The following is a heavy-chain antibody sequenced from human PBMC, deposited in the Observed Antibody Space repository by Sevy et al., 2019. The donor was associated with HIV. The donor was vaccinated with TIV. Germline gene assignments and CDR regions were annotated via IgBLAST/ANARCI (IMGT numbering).Heavy chain of an antibody. V-gene: IGHV4-59*12. Sequence: SETLSLTCTVSGGSISSSYWNWIRQTPGKGLEWIGYIYYSGSAKYNPSLKSRVTISVDTSKKQFSLKLSSVTAADTASYFCAGGYAVGIHYGMDVWGQGTTVTVSS. CDR3: AGGYAVGIHYGMDV. CDR2: IYYSGSA. J-gene: IGHJ6*02. CDR1: GGSISSSY. D-gene: IGHD1-1*01.